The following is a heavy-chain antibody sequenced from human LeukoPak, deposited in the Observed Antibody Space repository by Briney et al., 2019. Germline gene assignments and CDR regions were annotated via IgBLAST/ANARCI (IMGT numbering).Heavy chain of an antibody. J-gene: IGHJ6*03. V-gene: IGHV3-30*01. CDR1: GFPFSDHG. D-gene: IGHD4-11*01. Sequence: AGGSLRLSCASGFPFSDHGLHWVRPAPGKGLEWVAIISDGGSNTYYGDSVRGRFTVSRDNSKNTLYLQMTSLRVDDTAVYYCAREVNYYYYMDVWGKGTAVTVS. CDR3: AREVNYYYYMDV. CDR2: ISDGGSNT.